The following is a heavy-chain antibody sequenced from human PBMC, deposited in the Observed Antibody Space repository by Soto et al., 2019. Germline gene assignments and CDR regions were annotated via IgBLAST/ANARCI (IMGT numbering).Heavy chain of an antibody. Sequence: QVRLQESGPGLVKPSETLSLTCTVSGASISNYYWSWIGQPAGRGLECLGRIYASGTTTYNPSLRSRVTMSVDTSKNQFSLHLNSVTAADTAVYYCARESRSELGTVEYWGQGTLVTVSS. J-gene: IGHJ4*02. D-gene: IGHD1-1*01. CDR3: ARESRSELGTVEY. CDR1: GASISNYY. CDR2: IYASGTT. V-gene: IGHV4-4*07.